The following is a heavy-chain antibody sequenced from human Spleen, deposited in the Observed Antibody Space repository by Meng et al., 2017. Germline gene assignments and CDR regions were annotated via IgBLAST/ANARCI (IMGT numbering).Heavy chain of an antibody. J-gene: IGHJ4*02. CDR1: GGSISSGSYY. V-gene: IGHV4-61*02. Sequence: SETLSLTCTVSGGSISSGSYYWSWLRQPAGKGLEWIGRMYTLGSTSYNPSLKSRVTISVDTSKDQFSLKLSSVTAAYTAVYYCARVTSPCYFDYWGQGTLVTVSS. CDR3: ARVTSPCYFDY. CDR2: MYTLGST. D-gene: IGHD3-10*01.